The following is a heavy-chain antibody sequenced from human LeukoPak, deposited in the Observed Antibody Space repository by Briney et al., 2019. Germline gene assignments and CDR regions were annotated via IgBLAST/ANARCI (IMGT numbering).Heavy chain of an antibody. CDR1: GGTFSSDT. D-gene: IGHD3-9*01. CDR3: ARLYFDRLVSGDTFDM. J-gene: IGHJ3*02. CDR2: IIPILGIA. Sequence: ASVKVSCKASGGTFSSDTINWVRQAPGQGLEWMGRIIPILGIANYAQEFQGRVTITADKSTGTAYMELRSLRSEDRALYYCARLYFDRLVSGDTFDMWGQGTMVSVSS. V-gene: IGHV1-69*02.